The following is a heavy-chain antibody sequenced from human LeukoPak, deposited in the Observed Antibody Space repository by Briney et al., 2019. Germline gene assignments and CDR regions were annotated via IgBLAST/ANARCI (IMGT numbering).Heavy chain of an antibody. D-gene: IGHD3-10*01. V-gene: IGHV3-7*01. J-gene: IGHJ6*03. Sequence: GGSLRLSCAASGFTLSRYRMSWVRQAPGKGLEWVANIKQDGSEKYYVDSVMGRFTISRDNAKNSLYLQMNSLRAEDTAVYYCASLYGSGSYSGYYMDVWGKGTTVTVSS. CDR1: GFTLSRYR. CDR3: ASLYGSGSYSGYYMDV. CDR2: IKQDGSEK.